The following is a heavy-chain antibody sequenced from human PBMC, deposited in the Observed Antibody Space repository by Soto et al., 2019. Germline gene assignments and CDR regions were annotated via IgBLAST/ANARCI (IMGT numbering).Heavy chain of an antibody. CDR2: ITSSSSTT. J-gene: IGHJ4*01. V-gene: IGHV3-48*02. Sequence: GGSLRLSCAASGFTFTSYSMNWVRQAPGKGLEWISYITSSSSTTYADSVKGRFTISRDNAENSLSLQMNNLRDEDTAVYYCARDLNYGFDYWG. D-gene: IGHD4-17*01. CDR3: ARDLNYGFDY. CDR1: GFTFTSYS.